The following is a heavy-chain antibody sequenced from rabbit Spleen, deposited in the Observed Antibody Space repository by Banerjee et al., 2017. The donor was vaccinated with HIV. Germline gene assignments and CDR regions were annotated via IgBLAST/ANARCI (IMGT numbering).Heavy chain of an antibody. V-gene: IGHV1S40*01. CDR2: IVTGNTGNT. CDR3: ARDGAGGSYFAL. J-gene: IGHJ4*01. D-gene: IGHD8-1*01. Sequence: QSLEESGGDLVKPGASLTLTCTASASAFSFSINYYMCWVRQAPGKGLEWIACIVTGNTGNTYYASWAKGRFTISKTSSTTVTLQMTSLTAADTATYFCARDGAGGSYFALWGPGTLVTVS. CDR1: ASAFSFSINYY.